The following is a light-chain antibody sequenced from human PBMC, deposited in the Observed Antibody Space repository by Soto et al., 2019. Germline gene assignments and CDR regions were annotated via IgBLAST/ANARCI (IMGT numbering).Light chain of an antibody. J-gene: IGKJ1*01. CDR1: QSVSSSY. Sequence: EIVLTQSPGTLSLSPGERATLSCRASQSVSSSYLAWYQQKPGQAPRLLIYGASSRATGIPDRFSGSGSGTDFPLTISRLEPEDFAVYYCQQDGSAPWTFGQGNKVEIK. V-gene: IGKV3-20*01. CDR3: QQDGSAPWT. CDR2: GAS.